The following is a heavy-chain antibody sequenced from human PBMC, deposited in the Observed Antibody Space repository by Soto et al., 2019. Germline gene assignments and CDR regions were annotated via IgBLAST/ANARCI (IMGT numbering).Heavy chain of an antibody. D-gene: IGHD1-26*01. V-gene: IGHV1-69*13. CDR3: ARDVGANVGKNEYYYYGMDV. Sequence: ASVKVSCKASGGTFSSYAISWVRQAPGQGLEWMGGIIPIFGTANYAQKFQGRVTITADESTSTAYMELSSLRSEDTAVYYCARDVGANVGKNEYYYYGMDVWGQGTTVTVSS. J-gene: IGHJ6*02. CDR1: GGTFSSYA. CDR2: IIPIFGTA.